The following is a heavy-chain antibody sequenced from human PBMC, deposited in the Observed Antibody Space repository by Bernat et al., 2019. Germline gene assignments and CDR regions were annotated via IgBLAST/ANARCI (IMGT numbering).Heavy chain of an antibody. CDR2: IIPILGIA. D-gene: IGHD6-19*01. Sequence: QVQLVQSGAEVEKPGSSVKVSCKASGGTFSSYTISWVRQAPGQGLEWMGRIIPILGIANYAQKFQGRVTITADKSTSTAYMELSSLRSEDTAVYYCASMPYSSGWYYYYGMDVWGQGTTVTVSS. CDR3: ASMPYSSGWYYYYGMDV. CDR1: GGTFSSYT. J-gene: IGHJ6*02. V-gene: IGHV1-69*02.